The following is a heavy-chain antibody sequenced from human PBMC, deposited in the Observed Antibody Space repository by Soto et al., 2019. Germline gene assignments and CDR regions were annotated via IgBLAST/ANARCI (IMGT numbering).Heavy chain of an antibody. CDR2: ISYDGSNK. CDR1: GFTFSSYG. D-gene: IGHD3-10*01. V-gene: IGHV3-30*18. J-gene: IGHJ6*02. CDR3: AKDSGWPAERPYYGMDV. Sequence: QVQLVESGGGVVQPGRSLRLSCAASGFTFSSYGMHWVRQAPGKGLEWVAVISYDGSNKYYADSVKGRFTISRDNSKNTLYLQMISLRSEDTAVYYCAKDSGWPAERPYYGMDVWGQGTTVTVSS.